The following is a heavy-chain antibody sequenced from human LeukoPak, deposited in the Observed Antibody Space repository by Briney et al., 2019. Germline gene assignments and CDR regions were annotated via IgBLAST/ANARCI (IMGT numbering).Heavy chain of an antibody. D-gene: IGHD4-23*01. J-gene: IGHJ4*02. Sequence: SETLSLTCTVSGGSISSYQWSWIRQPPGKGLEWIGNIYYSGSANYNPSLKSRVTISVDTSKNQFSLKLSPVTAADTAVYYCARVGVDYSGNIIKYFFDYWGQGTLVTVST. CDR3: ARVGVDYSGNIIKYFFDY. CDR1: GGSISSYQ. CDR2: IYYSGSA. V-gene: IGHV4-59*01.